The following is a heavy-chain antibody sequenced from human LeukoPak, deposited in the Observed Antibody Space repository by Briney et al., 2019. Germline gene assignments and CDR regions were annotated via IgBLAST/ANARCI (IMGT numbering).Heavy chain of an antibody. D-gene: IGHD3-10*01. CDR1: GGSISSSSYY. Sequence: PSETLSLTCTVSGGSISSSSYYWGWIRQPPGKGLEWIGSIYYSGSTYYNPSLKSRVTISVDTSKNQFSLKLSSVTAADTAVYYCARPITMVRGVIGYYFDYWGQGTLVTVSS. CDR2: IYYSGST. CDR3: ARPITMVRGVIGYYFDY. J-gene: IGHJ4*02. V-gene: IGHV4-39*01.